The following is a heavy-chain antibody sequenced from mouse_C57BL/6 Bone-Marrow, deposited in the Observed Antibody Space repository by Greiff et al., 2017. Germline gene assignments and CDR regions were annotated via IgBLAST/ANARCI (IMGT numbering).Heavy chain of an antibody. CDR1: GFTFSDYG. Sequence: EVMLVESGGGLVQPGGSLKLSCAASGFTFSDYGMAWVRQAPRKGPEWVAFISNLAYSIYYADTVTGRFTISRENAKNTLYLEMSSLRSEDTAMYYCAALTGLAYWGQGTLVTVSA. V-gene: IGHV5-15*04. J-gene: IGHJ3*01. D-gene: IGHD4-1*01. CDR2: ISNLAYSI. CDR3: AALTGLAY.